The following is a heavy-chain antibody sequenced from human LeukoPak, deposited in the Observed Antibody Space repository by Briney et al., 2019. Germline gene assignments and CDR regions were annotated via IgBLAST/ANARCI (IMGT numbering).Heavy chain of an antibody. J-gene: IGHJ4*02. CDR2: INTDGSTT. CDR1: GFTFSGYW. Sequence: GGSLRLSCAASGFTFSGYWMHWVRQVPGKGLVWVSRINTDGSTTTYADSVKGRFTISRDNAKNTLYLQMNSLRAEDTAVYYCARDFTYASDQWGQGTLVTVSS. D-gene: IGHD3-16*01. V-gene: IGHV3-74*01. CDR3: ARDFTYASDQ.